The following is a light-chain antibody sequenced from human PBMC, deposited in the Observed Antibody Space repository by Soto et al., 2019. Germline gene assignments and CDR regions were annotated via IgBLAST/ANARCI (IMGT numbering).Light chain of an antibody. CDR3: CSYAGSSSYV. Sequence: QTVLTQPASVSGSPGQSITISCTGTSSDVGSYNLVSWYQQQPGKAPKLMIYECSKRPSGVSNRFSGSKSGNTASLTISGLQAEDEADYYCCSYAGSSSYVFGTGTKVTVL. CDR1: SSDVGSYNL. V-gene: IGLV2-23*01. J-gene: IGLJ1*01. CDR2: ECS.